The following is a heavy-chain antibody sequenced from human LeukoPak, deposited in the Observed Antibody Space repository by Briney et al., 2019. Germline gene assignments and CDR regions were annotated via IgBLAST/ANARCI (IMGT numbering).Heavy chain of an antibody. CDR3: VRVRRQLVHQGDY. D-gene: IGHD6-13*01. CDR1: GLTFSIYW. V-gene: IGHV3-74*01. Sequence: GGSLRLSCVTSGLTFSIYWMHWVRQGPGEGPVWVSRINSDGSSTTYADSVRGRFTISRDNAKSTLYLQMSSLRAEDTAVYYCVRVRRQLVHQGDYWGQGTLVTVSS. J-gene: IGHJ4*02. CDR2: INSDGSST.